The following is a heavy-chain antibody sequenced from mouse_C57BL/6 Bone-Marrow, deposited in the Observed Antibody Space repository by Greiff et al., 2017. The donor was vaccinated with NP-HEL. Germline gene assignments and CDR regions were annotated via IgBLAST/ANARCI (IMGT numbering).Heavy chain of an antibody. CDR2: INPSTGGT. CDR3: ARALGYYFDY. Sequence: VQLQQSGPELVKPGASVKISCKASGYSFTGYYMNWVKQSPEKSLEWIGEINPSTGGTTYNQKFKAKATLTVDKSSSTAYMQLKSLTSEDSAVYYCARALGYYFDYWGQGTTLTVSS. D-gene: IGHD4-1*01. J-gene: IGHJ2*01. V-gene: IGHV1-42*01. CDR1: GYSFTGYY.